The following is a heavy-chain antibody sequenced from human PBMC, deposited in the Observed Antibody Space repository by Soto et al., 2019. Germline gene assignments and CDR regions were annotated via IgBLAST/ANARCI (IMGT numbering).Heavy chain of an antibody. Sequence: SDTLSLTCAVFGVSFSGYYWSWIRQPPGKGLEWIGEINHSGSTNYNPSLKSRVTISVDTSKNQFSLKLSSVTAADTAVYYCARVGMGARHAFDIWGQGTMVTVSS. J-gene: IGHJ3*02. D-gene: IGHD1-26*01. V-gene: IGHV4-34*01. CDR3: ARVGMGARHAFDI. CDR1: GVSFSGYY. CDR2: INHSGST.